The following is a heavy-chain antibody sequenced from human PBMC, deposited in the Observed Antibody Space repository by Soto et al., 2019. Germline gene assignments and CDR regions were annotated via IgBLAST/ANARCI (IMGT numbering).Heavy chain of an antibody. CDR1: GYSFTSYW. CDR3: ARHKGPFYYYYGMDV. Sequence: GESLKTSCKGSGYSFTSYWIGWVRQMPGKGLEWMGIIYPGDSDTRYSPSFQGQVTISADKSISTAYLQWSSLKASDTAMYYCARHKGPFYYYYGMDVWGQGTTVTVSS. J-gene: IGHJ6*02. V-gene: IGHV5-51*01. CDR2: IYPGDSDT.